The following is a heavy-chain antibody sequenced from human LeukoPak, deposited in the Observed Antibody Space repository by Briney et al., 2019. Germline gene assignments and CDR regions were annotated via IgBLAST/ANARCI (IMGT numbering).Heavy chain of an antibody. CDR2: IHYSGST. D-gene: IGHD6-19*01. CDR3: ARGGSKQWLVDDS. CDR1: GGSVSGYY. Sequence: PSETLSLTCTVSGGSVSGYYWSWIRQPPGKGLEWIGYIHYSGSTNYNPSLKNRVTISVDTSKNQFSLKLSSVTAADTAIYYCARGGSKQWLVDDSWGQGTLVTVSS. J-gene: IGHJ4*02. V-gene: IGHV4-59*02.